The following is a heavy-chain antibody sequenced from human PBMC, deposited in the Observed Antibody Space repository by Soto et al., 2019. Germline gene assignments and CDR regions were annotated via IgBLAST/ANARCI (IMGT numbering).Heavy chain of an antibody. D-gene: IGHD2-15*01. CDR3: AREQLGYCSGGSCYKMSQPWVEDYYYGMDV. V-gene: IGHV1-69*13. Sequence: SVKVSCKASGGTFSSYAISWVRQAPGQGLEWMGGIIPIFGTASYAQKFQGRVTITADESTSTAYMELSSLRSEDTAVYYCAREQLGYCSGGSCYKMSQPWVEDYYYGMDVWGQGTTVTVSS. CDR2: IIPIFGTA. J-gene: IGHJ6*02. CDR1: GGTFSSYA.